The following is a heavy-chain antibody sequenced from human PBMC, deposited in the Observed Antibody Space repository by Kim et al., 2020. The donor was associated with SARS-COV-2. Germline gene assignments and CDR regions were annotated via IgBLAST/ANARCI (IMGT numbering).Heavy chain of an antibody. V-gene: IGHV3-30*04. CDR2: ISYDGSNK. D-gene: IGHD3-10*01. CDR3: ARVQGFGELYSHYYGMDV. CDR1: GFTFSSYA. Sequence: GGSLRLSCAASGFTFSSYAMHWVRQAPGKGLEWVAVISYDGSNKYYADSVKGRFTISRDNSKNTLYLQMNSLRAEDTAVYYCARVQGFGELYSHYYGMDVWGQGTTVTVSS. J-gene: IGHJ6*02.